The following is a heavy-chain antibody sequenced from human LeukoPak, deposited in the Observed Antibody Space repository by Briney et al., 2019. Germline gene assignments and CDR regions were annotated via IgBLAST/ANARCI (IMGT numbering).Heavy chain of an antibody. V-gene: IGHV3-20*04. CDR2: INWNGGST. J-gene: IGHJ3*02. CDR3: ARDRDILHDAFDI. D-gene: IGHD2-15*01. CDR1: RFTFNDYG. Sequence: GGSLRLSCAASRFTFNDYGMSWVRQAPGKGLEWVSGINWNGGSTAYADSVRGRFTISRDNAKNSLYLQMNSLRAEDTAVYYCARDRDILHDAFDIWGQGTMVTVSS.